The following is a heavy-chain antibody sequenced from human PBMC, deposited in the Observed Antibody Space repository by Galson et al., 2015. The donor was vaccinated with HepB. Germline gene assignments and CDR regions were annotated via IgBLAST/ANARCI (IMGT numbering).Heavy chain of an antibody. CDR3: ARADYDILTGYGGVDY. J-gene: IGHJ4*02. Sequence: SVKVSCKASGGTFSSYAISWVRQAPGQGLEWMGGIIPIFGTANYAQKFQGRVTITADKSTSTAYMELSSLRSEDTAVYYCARADYDILTGYGGVDYWGQGTLVTVSS. CDR2: IIPIFGTA. CDR1: GGTFSSYA. D-gene: IGHD3-9*01. V-gene: IGHV1-69*06.